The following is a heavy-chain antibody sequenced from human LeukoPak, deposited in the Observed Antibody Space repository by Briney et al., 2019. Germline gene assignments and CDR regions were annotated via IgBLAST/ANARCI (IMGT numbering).Heavy chain of an antibody. J-gene: IGHJ6*02. CDR1: GYTFTGYY. CDR3: ARGSYVYSYGHARDYYYGMDV. D-gene: IGHD5-18*01. V-gene: IGHV1-2*02. CDR2: INPNSGGT. Sequence: ASVKDSCKASGYTFTGYYMHWVRQAPGQGREWMGWINPNSGGTNYAQKFQGRVTMTRDTSISTAYMELSRLRSDDTAVYYCARGSYVYSYGHARDYYYGMDVWGQGTTVTVSS.